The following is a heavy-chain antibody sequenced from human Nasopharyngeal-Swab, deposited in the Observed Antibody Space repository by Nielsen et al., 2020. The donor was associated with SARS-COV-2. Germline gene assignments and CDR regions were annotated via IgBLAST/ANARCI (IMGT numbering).Heavy chain of an antibody. CDR2: ISASGGNT. J-gene: IGHJ4*02. CDR3: ASYYCDIRNY. V-gene: IGHV3-23*01. Sequence: WIRQPPGRGLEWFSTISASGGNTYYANSVKGRFTISRDNSNNMVYLQMNSLRDEDTALYYCASYYCDIRNYWGQGTLVTVSS. D-gene: IGHD4-17*01.